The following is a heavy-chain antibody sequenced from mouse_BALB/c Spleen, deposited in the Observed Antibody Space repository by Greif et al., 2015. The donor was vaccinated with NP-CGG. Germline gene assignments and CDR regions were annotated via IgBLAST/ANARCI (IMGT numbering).Heavy chain of an antibody. CDR3: ARDNDGTYFDY. Sequence: EVKLVESGGGLVQPGGSLRLSCATSGFTFTDYYMSWVRQPPGKALEWLGFIRNKANGYTTEYSASVKGRFTISRDNSQSILYLQMNTLRAEDSATYYSARDNDGTYFDYWGQRTTLTVSS. V-gene: IGHV7-3*02. D-gene: IGHD2-3*01. J-gene: IGHJ2*01. CDR2: IRNKANGYTT. CDR1: GFTFTDYY.